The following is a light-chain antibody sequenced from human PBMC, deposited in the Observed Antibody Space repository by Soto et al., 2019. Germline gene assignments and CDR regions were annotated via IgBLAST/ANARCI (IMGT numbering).Light chain of an antibody. V-gene: IGKV1-5*01. CDR1: QTIGSW. Sequence: DIQMTQSPFTLSASVGDRVTITCRASQTIGSWLAWYQQKPGKAPELLIYDASTLEGGVPSRFSGSGSGTEFSLTITSLQPDDFATFYCQQYSSFPRTFGQGTKVEIK. CDR2: DAS. CDR3: QQYSSFPRT. J-gene: IGKJ1*01.